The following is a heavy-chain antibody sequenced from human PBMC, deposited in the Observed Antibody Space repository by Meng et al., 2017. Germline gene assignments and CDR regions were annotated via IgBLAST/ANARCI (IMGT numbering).Heavy chain of an antibody. D-gene: IGHD6-6*01. CDR1: GGSFSGYY. CDR2: VNHSGST. V-gene: IGHV4-34*01. Sequence: QVQLPQWGAGLLKPSETLSPTCAVYGGSFSGYYWSWIRQPPGKGLEWIGEVNHSGSTNYNPSLKSRVTISVDTSKNQFSLKLSSVTAADTAVYYCARRGIAARPFYYWGQGTLVTVSS. CDR3: ARRGIAARPFYY. J-gene: IGHJ4*02.